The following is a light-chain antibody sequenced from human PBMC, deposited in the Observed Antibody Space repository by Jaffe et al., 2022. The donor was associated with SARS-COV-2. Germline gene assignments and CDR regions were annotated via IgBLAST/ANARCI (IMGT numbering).Light chain of an antibody. CDR1: SSNIGSNG. CDR2: TDN. V-gene: IGLV1-44*01. CDR3: AAWDDSLNGML. Sequence: QSVLPQPPSASGTPGQRVTISCSGGSSNIGSNGVNWYQQLPGTAPKLLIYTDNQRPSGVPDRFSGSKSGTSASLAISGLQSEDEADYYCAAWDDSLNGMLFGGGTKLTVL. J-gene: IGLJ2*01.